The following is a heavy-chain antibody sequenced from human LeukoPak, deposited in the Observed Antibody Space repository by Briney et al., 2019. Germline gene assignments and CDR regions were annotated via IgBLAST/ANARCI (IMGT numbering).Heavy chain of an antibody. CDR3: ARSDYYDSSATWMGYCYGMDV. Sequence: SETLSLTCTVSGGSISSYYWSWIRQPAGKGLEWIGRIYTSGSTNYNPSLKSRVTMSVDTSKNQFSLKLSSVTAADTAVYYCARSDYYDSSATWMGYCYGMDVWGQGTTVTVSS. V-gene: IGHV4-4*07. CDR2: IYTSGST. D-gene: IGHD3-22*01. J-gene: IGHJ6*02. CDR1: GGSISSYY.